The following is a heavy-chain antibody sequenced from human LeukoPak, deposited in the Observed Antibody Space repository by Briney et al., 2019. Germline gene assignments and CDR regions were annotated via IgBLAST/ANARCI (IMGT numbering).Heavy chain of an antibody. CDR2: VSGTGGRT. D-gene: IGHD6-6*01. J-gene: IGHJ5*02. V-gene: IGHV3-23*01. CDR3: VKASSSSPQYNWFDA. Sequence: GGTLRLSCAASGFTFSTYAMSWVRQAPGKGLEWVSVVSGTGGRTYYADSVKGRFTISRDNSKNTLYLQMNSLRAEDTALYYCVKASSSSPQYNWFDAWGQGTLVTVSS. CDR1: GFTFSTYA.